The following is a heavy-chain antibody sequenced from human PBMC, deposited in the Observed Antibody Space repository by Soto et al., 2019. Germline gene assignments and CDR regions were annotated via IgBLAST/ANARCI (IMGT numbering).Heavy chain of an antibody. CDR3: ARGRYGDY. Sequence: QVHLVQSGAEVKXPGASVKVSCKGSGYTFTSYGITWVRQAPGQGLGWMGWISAHNGNTNYAQKFQGRVTVTRDTSTSTAYMELRSLRSDDTAVYYCARGRYGDYWGQGALVTVSS. V-gene: IGHV1-18*01. CDR2: ISAHNGNT. D-gene: IGHD1-1*01. J-gene: IGHJ4*02. CDR1: GYTFTSYG.